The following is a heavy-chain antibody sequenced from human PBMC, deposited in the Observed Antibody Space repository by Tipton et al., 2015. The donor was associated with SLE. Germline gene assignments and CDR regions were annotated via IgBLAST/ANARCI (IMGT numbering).Heavy chain of an antibody. J-gene: IGHJ4*02. CDR1: GGSISSYY. CDR3: ARWAGPTVSFGY. Sequence: LSLTCTVSGGSISSYYWSWIRQPPGKGLEWIGYFYYSGSTNYNPSLKSRVTISVDTSKNQFSLKLSSVTAADTAVYYCARWAGPTVSFGYWGQGTLVTVPS. V-gene: IGHV4-59*01. CDR2: FYYSGST. D-gene: IGHD4-11*01.